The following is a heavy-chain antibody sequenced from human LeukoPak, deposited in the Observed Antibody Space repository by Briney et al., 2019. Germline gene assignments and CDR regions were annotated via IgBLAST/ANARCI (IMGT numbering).Heavy chain of an antibody. CDR3: AKEIVPPSGYYFDY. D-gene: IGHD6-6*01. Sequence: GGSLRLSCAASGFSFTTYSFSWVRQAPGKGLEWVSGISASGGDTYYADSVKGRFTISRDNSRSTLSLQMNSLRVEDTAVYYCAKEIVPPSGYYFDYWGQGTLVTVSS. J-gene: IGHJ4*02. CDR2: ISASGGDT. V-gene: IGHV3-23*01. CDR1: GFSFTTYS.